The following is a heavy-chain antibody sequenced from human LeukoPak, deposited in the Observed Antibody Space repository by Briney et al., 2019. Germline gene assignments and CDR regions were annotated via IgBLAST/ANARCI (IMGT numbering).Heavy chain of an antibody. J-gene: IGHJ4*02. D-gene: IGHD5-18*01. Sequence: ASVKVSCKASGYTFTSYYMHWVRQAPGQGLEWMGIINPSGGSTSYAQKFQGRVTMTRDTSTSTVYMELSSLRSEDTAVYYCARDQRKTGYSYGFGYWGQGTLVTVSS. CDR3: ARDQRKTGYSYGFGY. CDR2: INPSGGST. V-gene: IGHV1-46*01. CDR1: GYTFTSYY.